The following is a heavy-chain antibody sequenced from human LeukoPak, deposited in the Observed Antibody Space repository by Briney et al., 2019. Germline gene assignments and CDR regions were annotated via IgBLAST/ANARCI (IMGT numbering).Heavy chain of an antibody. Sequence: SETLSPTCTVSGGSISSYYWSWIRQPPGKGLEWIGYIYYSGSTNYNPSLKSRVTISVDTSKNQFSLKLSSVTAADTAVYYCAREGDDYGDYGGLDYWGQGTLVTVSS. CDR3: AREGDDYGDYGGLDY. V-gene: IGHV4-59*01. CDR1: GGSISSYY. J-gene: IGHJ4*02. CDR2: IYYSGST. D-gene: IGHD4-17*01.